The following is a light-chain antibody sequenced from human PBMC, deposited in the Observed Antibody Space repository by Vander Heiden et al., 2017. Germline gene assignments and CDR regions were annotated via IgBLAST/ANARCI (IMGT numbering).Light chain of an antibody. J-gene: IGKJ2*01. Sequence: DIQMTQSPSSLSAFVGERVTLTCRASHNVTTYLNWYQQKPGKAPRLLIYSASNLQSGVPPRFSGSGSGTDFTLTIGSLQPEDLATYYCQQSYRTPGTFGQGTKLEIK. CDR2: SAS. CDR1: HNVTTY. V-gene: IGKV1-39*01. CDR3: QQSYRTPGT.